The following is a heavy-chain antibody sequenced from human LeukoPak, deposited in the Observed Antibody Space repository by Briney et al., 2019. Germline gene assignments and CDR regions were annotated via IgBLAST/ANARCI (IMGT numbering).Heavy chain of an antibody. V-gene: IGHV4-38-2*02. Sequence: SETLSLTCTVSGYSISSGYYWGWIRQPPGKGLEWIGSIYHSGSTYYNPSLKSRVTISVDTSKNQFSLQLSSVTAADTAVYYCARDTNWNDGGDYFDYWGQGTLVTVSS. CDR3: ARDTNWNDGGDYFDY. D-gene: IGHD1-1*01. J-gene: IGHJ4*02. CDR2: IYHSGST. CDR1: GYSISSGYY.